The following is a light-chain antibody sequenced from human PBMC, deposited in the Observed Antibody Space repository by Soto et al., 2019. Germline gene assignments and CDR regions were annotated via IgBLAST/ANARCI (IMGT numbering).Light chain of an antibody. CDR1: QIVSNNY. V-gene: IGKV3-20*01. Sequence: EIVLTQSPGTLSLSPGEGATLSCRASQIVSNNYLAWYQQKPGQAPRLLVYGASRRATGIPDRFSGSGSGTDFTLTISRLEPEDFAVYYCQQYGNSLPWTFGQGTKVESK. CDR2: GAS. CDR3: QQYGNSLPWT. J-gene: IGKJ1*01.